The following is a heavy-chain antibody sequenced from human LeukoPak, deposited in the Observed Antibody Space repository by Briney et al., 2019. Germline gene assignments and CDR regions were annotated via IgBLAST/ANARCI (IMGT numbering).Heavy chain of an antibody. D-gene: IGHD3-22*01. V-gene: IGHV3-53*04. J-gene: IGHJ4*02. Sequence: GGSLRLSCAASGFTVSSNYMSWVRQAPGKGLEWVSVIYSGGSTYYADPVKGRFTISRHNSKNTLYLQMISLRAEDTAVYYCARVYYESSGYYYLDYWGQGTLVTVSS. CDR2: IYSGGST. CDR3: ARVYYESSGYYYLDY. CDR1: GFTVSSNY.